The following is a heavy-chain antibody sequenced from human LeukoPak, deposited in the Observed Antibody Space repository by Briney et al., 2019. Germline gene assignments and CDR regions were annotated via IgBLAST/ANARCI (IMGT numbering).Heavy chain of an antibody. CDR1: GFTFDDYG. V-gene: IGHV3-20*04. D-gene: IGHD2-21*01. CDR3: ARALGGDYDY. J-gene: IGHJ4*02. CDR2: INWNGGST. Sequence: GGSLRLSCAASGFTFDDYGMSWVRQAPGKGLEWVSVINWNGGSTGYADSVKGRFTISRDNAQNSLYLQMNSLRAEDTALYYCARALGGDYDYWGQGTLVTVSS.